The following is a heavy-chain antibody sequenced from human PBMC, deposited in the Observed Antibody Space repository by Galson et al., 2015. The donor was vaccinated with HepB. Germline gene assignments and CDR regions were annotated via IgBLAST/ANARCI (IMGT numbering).Heavy chain of an antibody. Sequence: TLSLTCTVSGGSISSYYWSWIRQPPGKGLEWIGYIYYSGSTNYNPSLKSRVTISVDTSKNQFSLKLRSVTAADTAVYYCARDGPFQYYYDSSGYDAFDIWGQGTMVTVSS. J-gene: IGHJ3*02. D-gene: IGHD3-22*01. CDR3: ARDGPFQYYYDSSGYDAFDI. V-gene: IGHV4-59*01. CDR1: GGSISSYY. CDR2: IYYSGST.